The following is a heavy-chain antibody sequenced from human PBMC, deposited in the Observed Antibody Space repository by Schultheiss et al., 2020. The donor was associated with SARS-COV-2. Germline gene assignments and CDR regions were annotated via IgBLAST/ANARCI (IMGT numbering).Heavy chain of an antibody. CDR3: ARQVGGFDY. CDR2: INHSGST. Sequence: SETLSLTCAVYGGSFSGYYWSWIRQPPGKGLEWIGEINHSGSTNYNPSLKSRVTISVDTSKNQFSLKLSSVTAADTAVYYCARQVGGFDYWGQGTLVTVSS. V-gene: IGHV4-34*01. J-gene: IGHJ4*02. D-gene: IGHD1-26*01. CDR1: GGSFSGYY.